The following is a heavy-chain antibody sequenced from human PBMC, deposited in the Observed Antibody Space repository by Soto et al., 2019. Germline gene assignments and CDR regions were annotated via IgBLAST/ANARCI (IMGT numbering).Heavy chain of an antibody. J-gene: IGHJ4*02. CDR3: ARPVTP. CDR1: GGSISSGGYY. Sequence: QVQLQESGPGLVKPSQTLSLTCTVSGGSISSGGYYWSWIRQHPGKGLEWIGYIYYSGSPYCNPSLKSRVTLSVDTSKNQSALKLSSVPSADTAVYYCARPVTPGGQGTRATVSS. CDR2: IYYSGSP. D-gene: IGHD2-15*01. V-gene: IGHV4-31*03.